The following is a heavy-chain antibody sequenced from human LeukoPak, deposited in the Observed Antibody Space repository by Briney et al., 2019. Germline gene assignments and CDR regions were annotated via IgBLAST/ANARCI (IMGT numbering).Heavy chain of an antibody. V-gene: IGHV4-61*01. D-gene: IGHD3-10*01. CDR1: GGSVSSGSYY. Sequence: PSETLSLTCTVSGGSVSSGSYYWGWIRQPPGKGLEWIGYIYYSGSTNYNPSLKSRVTISVDTSKNQFSLKLSSVTAADTAVYYCARDLGPAYFDYWGQGTLVTVSS. CDR3: ARDLGPAYFDY. CDR2: IYYSGST. J-gene: IGHJ4*02.